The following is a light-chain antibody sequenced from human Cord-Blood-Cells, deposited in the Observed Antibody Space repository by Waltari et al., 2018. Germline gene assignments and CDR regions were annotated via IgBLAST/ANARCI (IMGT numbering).Light chain of an antibody. CDR1: SSNIGAGYD. CDR2: GKR. CDR3: RTYDSSLSGWV. Sequence: QSVLTQPPSVSGSPGQRVTISCTGSSSNIGAGYDVHWYQQLPGTAPKLPIYGKRNRPPGFRDRVSGAKSGTSAPLASTGLQAEDEADYYGRTYDSSLSGWVFGGGTTLTVL. J-gene: IGLJ3*02. V-gene: IGLV1-40*01.